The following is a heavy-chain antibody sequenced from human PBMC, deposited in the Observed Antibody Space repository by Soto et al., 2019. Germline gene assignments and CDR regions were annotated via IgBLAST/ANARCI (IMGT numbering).Heavy chain of an antibody. CDR2: IKEDGSAK. CDR1: GFSFSNSW. V-gene: IGHV3-7*01. CDR3: ARGPY. Sequence: QLVESGGDWVQPGGSLRLSCAASGFSFSNSWMSWVRQAPEKGREWVANIKEDGSAKDYLDSVKGRFTISRDNAKNSLFLQMNSLRAEDTAVYYCARGPYWGQGTLVTVSS. J-gene: IGHJ4*02.